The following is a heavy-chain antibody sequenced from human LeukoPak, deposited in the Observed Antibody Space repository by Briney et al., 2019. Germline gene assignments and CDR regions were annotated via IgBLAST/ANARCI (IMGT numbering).Heavy chain of an antibody. J-gene: IGHJ6*02. CDR2: IHYTGVT. CDR1: GGSVTGYY. CDR3: TRHPPIPAFENGLDV. V-gene: IGHV4-59*08. D-gene: IGHD2-2*01. Sequence: PSETLSLTCTVSGGSVTGYYWSWIRQSPGKGLEWIGYIHYTGVTIYNPSLKSRVTISVDTSKDQFSLRLNSVTAADTAVYYCTRHPPIPAFENGLDVWGQGTKVTVSS.